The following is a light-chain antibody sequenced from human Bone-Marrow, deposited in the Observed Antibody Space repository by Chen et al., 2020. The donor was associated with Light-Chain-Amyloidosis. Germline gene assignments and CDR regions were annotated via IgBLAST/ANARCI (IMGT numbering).Light chain of an antibody. CDR1: SSDVGGDNH. Sequence: QSALTQPASVSGSPGQSITISCTGTSSDVGGDNHVSWYQHHPDKAPKLMIYVFTNRPSWVPDRLSGSKSDNTASLTIPGLQTEDEADYICSSYSVTNTVVFESGTRVPVL. J-gene: IGLJ1*01. CDR2: VFT. V-gene: IGLV2-14*01. CDR3: SSYSVTNTVV.